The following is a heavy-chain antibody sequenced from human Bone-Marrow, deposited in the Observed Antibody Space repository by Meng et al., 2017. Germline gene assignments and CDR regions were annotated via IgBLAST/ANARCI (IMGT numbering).Heavy chain of an antibody. CDR2: IYYSGST. D-gene: IGHD2-21*02. Sequence: SETLSLTCTVSGGSVSSGSYYWSWIRQPPGKGLEWIGYIYYSGSTNYNPSLKSRVTISVDTSKNQFSLKLSSVTAADTAVYYCARRYIAYCGGDCYSGDAFDIWGQGKMV. CDR3: ARRYIAYCGGDCYSGDAFDI. J-gene: IGHJ3*02. V-gene: IGHV4-61*01. CDR1: GGSVSSGSYY.